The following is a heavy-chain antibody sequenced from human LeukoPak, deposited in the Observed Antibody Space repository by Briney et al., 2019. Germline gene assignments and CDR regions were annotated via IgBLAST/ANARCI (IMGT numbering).Heavy chain of an antibody. J-gene: IGHJ4*02. CDR2: ISGSGGST. V-gene: IGHV3-23*01. CDR1: GFTFSSYA. CDR3: AKDEAVAANPFRY. Sequence: LPGGSLRLSCAASGFTFSSYAMSWVRQAPGKGLEWVSAISGSGGSTYYADSVKGRLTISRDNSKNTLYLQMNSLRAEDTAVYYCAKDEAVAANPFRYWGQGTLVTVSS. D-gene: IGHD6-19*01.